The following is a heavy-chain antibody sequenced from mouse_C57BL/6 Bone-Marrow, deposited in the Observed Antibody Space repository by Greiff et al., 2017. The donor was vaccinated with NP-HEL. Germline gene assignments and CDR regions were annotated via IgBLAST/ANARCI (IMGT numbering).Heavy chain of an antibody. J-gene: IGHJ4*01. V-gene: IGHV1-53*01. CDR3: ARDTTVVARAMDY. CDR1: GYTFTSYW. CDR2: INPSNGGT. Sequence: VQLQQPGTELVKPGASVKLSCKASGYTFTSYWMHWVKQRPGQGLEWIGNINPSNGGTNYNEKFKSKATLTVDKSSSTAYMQLSSLTSEDSAVYYCARDTTVVARAMDYWGQGTSVTVSS. D-gene: IGHD1-1*01.